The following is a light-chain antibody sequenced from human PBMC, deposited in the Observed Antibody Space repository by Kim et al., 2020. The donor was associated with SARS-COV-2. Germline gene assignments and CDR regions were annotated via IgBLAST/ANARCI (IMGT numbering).Light chain of an antibody. CDR1: QSVRSNY. V-gene: IGKV3-20*01. CDR2: GAS. Sequence: EIVLTQSPGTPSLSPGERATLSCRASQSVRSNYLAWYQHKPGQAPRLLIYGASSRATGIPDRFSGSGSGTDFTLTISRLEPEDFAVYFCQQYGSSPPTFGQGTKLEI. CDR3: QQYGSSPPT. J-gene: IGKJ2*01.